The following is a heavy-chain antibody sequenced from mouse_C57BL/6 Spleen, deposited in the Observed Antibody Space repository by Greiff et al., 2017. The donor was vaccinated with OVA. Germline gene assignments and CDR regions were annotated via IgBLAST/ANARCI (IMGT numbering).Heavy chain of an antibody. CDR3: ARRDFYYGSSPYYFDY. V-gene: IGHV1-9*01. J-gene: IGHJ2*01. Sequence: QVQLQQSGAELMKPGASVKLSCEATGYTFTGYWIEWVKQRPGHGLEWIGEILPGSGSTNYNEKFKGKATFTADTSSNTAYMQLSSLTTEDSAIYYCARRDFYYGSSPYYFDYWGQGTTLTVSS. CDR1: GYTFTGYW. D-gene: IGHD1-1*01. CDR2: ILPGSGST.